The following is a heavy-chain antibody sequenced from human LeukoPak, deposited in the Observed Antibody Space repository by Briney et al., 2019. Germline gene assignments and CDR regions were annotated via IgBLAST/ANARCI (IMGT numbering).Heavy chain of an antibody. CDR1: GGSISSYY. Sequence: KPSETLSLTCTVSGGSISSYYWSWIRQPPGKGLEWIGYIYYSGSTNYNPSLKSRVTISVDTSKNQFSLKLSSVTAADTAVYYCARLEQWLGYWYFDLWGRGTLVTVSS. D-gene: IGHD6-19*01. CDR2: IYYSGST. V-gene: IGHV4-59*08. CDR3: ARLEQWLGYWYFDL. J-gene: IGHJ2*01.